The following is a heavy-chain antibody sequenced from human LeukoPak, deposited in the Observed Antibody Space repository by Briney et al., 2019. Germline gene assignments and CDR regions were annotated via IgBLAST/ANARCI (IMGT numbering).Heavy chain of an antibody. CDR1: GGSISSYY. Sequence: SETLSLTCTVSGGSISSYYWSWIRQPPGKGLEWIGSIYYSGSTYYNPSLKSRVTISVDTSKNQFSLKLSSVTAADTAVYYCARLWTGTTSNDAFDIWGQGTMVTVSS. D-gene: IGHD1-7*01. CDR2: IYYSGST. V-gene: IGHV4-39*01. CDR3: ARLWTGTTSNDAFDI. J-gene: IGHJ3*02.